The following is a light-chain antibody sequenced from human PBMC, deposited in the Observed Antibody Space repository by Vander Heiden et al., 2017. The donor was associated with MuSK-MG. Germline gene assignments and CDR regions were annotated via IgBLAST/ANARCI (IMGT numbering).Light chain of an antibody. CDR1: PTGSSSN. Sequence: ELELPRSRGPRSLSPGERATLSSRASPTGSSSNLGWYQKRGGQAPLLRTYGSSIRATGTPDRIRGSCSAPVFTLTTSRLVPDDLVVYYRQHYGNAPMTFGEGTKVEIK. CDR3: QHYGNAPMT. CDR2: GSS. J-gene: IGKJ1*01. V-gene: IGKV3-20*01.